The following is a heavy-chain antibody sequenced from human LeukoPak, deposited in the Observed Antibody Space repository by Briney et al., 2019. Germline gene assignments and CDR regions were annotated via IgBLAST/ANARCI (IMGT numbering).Heavy chain of an antibody. D-gene: IGHD3-16*01. CDR1: GFTFSSYG. V-gene: IGHV3-30*18. Sequence: GGSLRLSCAASGFTFSSYGMHWVRQAPGKGLEWVALISYDGSKKYHADSVKGRFTISRDNSKNTLYLQMNSLRAEDTAVYYCAKDFTFLGTTSPFDYWGQGTLVTVFS. J-gene: IGHJ4*02. CDR3: AKDFTFLGTTSPFDY. CDR2: ISYDGSKK.